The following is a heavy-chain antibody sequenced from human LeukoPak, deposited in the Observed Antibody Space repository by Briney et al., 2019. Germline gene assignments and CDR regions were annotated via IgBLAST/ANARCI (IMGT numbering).Heavy chain of an antibody. Sequence: PGGSLRLSCAASGFISSDYSLHWVRQAPGKGLEWVAFIRYDGSNKYYADSVKGRFTISRDNSKNTLYLQMNSLRAEDTAVYYCAKDLWPIHRVGEFDYWGQGTLVTVSS. CDR1: GFISSDYS. V-gene: IGHV3-30*02. CDR2: IRYDGSNK. J-gene: IGHJ4*02. CDR3: AKDLWPIHRVGEFDY. D-gene: IGHD3-10*01.